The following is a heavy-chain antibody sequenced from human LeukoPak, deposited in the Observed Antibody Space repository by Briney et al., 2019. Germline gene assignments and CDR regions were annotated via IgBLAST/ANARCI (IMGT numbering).Heavy chain of an antibody. Sequence: ASVKVSCKASGHTFTSYDINWVRQATGQGLEWMGYMNPASGNTGYAQKFQGRVTMTTGTSISTAYMELSSLRSEDTAVYYCARVPREIASIWGQGTMVTVSS. D-gene: IGHD3-16*02. CDR2: MNPASGNT. J-gene: IGHJ3*02. CDR3: ARVPREIASI. CDR1: GHTFTSYD. V-gene: IGHV1-8*01.